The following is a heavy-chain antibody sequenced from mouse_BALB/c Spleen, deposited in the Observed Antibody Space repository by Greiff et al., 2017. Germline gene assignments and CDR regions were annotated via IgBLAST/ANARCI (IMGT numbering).Heavy chain of an antibody. J-gene: IGHJ4*01. CDR2: ISNGGGST. CDR3: ARQAYYGSSYVYAMDY. V-gene: IGHV5-12-2*01. CDR1: GFTFSSYT. Sequence: EVQLVESGGGLVQPGGSLKLSCAASGFTFSSYTMSWVRQTPEKRLEWVAYISNGGGSTYYPGTVKGRFTISRDNAKNTLYLQMSSLKSEDTAMYYCARQAYYGSSYVYAMDYWGQGTSVTVSS. D-gene: IGHD1-1*01.